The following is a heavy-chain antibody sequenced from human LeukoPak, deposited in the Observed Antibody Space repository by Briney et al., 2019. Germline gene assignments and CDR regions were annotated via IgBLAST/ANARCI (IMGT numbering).Heavy chain of an antibody. CDR2: IIPIFGTA. CDR3: ARGGRSPRPQTWFDP. J-gene: IGHJ5*02. D-gene: IGHD1-26*01. V-gene: IGHV1-69*05. Sequence: GASVNVSCTASGVTFSSYAISWVRQAPGQGLEWMGGIIPIFGTANYAQKFQGRVTITTDESTSTAYMELSSMSSEDTAVYYCARGGRSPRPQTWFDPWGQGTLVTVSS. CDR1: GVTFSSYA.